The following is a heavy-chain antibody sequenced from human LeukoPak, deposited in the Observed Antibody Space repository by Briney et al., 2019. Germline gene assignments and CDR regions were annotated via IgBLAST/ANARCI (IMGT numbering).Heavy chain of an antibody. D-gene: IGHD2-15*01. CDR3: ARARFILGTRYFDL. CDR1: GGTFTIYA. J-gene: IGHJ2*01. V-gene: IGHV1-69*13. CDR2: IIPIFGTA. Sequence: SVTVSFKASGGTFTIYAISWVRQAPGQGREWMGGIIPIFGTANYAQKFQGRVTITADETTSTAYMELSSLRSEDTAVYYCARARFILGTRYFDLWGRGTLVIVSP.